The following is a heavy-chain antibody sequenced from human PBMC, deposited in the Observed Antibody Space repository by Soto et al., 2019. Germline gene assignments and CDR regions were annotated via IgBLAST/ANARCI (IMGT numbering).Heavy chain of an antibody. CDR3: AKSLWDTSGWKTDY. CDR2: IYYSGSI. CDR1: GDSISSLY. D-gene: IGHD6-19*01. Sequence: QVQLQESGPGLVKPSETLSLTSTVSGDSISSLYWSWIRQPPGKGLEWIGYIYYSGSINYNPSLKSRVTISVDPSKNQFSLRLSSVTAADTAVYYCAKSLWDTSGWKTDYWGQGTLVTVSS. V-gene: IGHV4-59*01. J-gene: IGHJ4*02.